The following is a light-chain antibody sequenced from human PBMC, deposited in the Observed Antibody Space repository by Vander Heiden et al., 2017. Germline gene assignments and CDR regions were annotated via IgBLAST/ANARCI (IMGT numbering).Light chain of an antibody. Sequence: QSVLTQPPSVSGAPGQRVSISCTGSSSNIGARYDVHWYQQLPGTAPKLLIYGNTNRPSGVPDRFSASKSGTSASLAITGLQAEDEADYYCQSYDSSLSGWVFGGGTKLTVL. CDR1: SSNIGARYD. V-gene: IGLV1-40*01. J-gene: IGLJ3*02. CDR2: GNT. CDR3: QSYDSSLSGWV.